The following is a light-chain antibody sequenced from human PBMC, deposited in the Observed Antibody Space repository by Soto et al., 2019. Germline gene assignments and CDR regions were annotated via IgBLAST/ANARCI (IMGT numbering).Light chain of an antibody. CDR3: QQYNDWRYT. CDR1: QRISSS. V-gene: IGKV3-15*01. Sequence: EIVMTQSPANLSVSPGERATLSCRASQRISSSLAWYQLKPGQAPRLLIYGASTRATGIPARFSGSGSGTEFTLTISSLQSEDFAVYYCQQYNDWRYTFGQGTKLEIK. CDR2: GAS. J-gene: IGKJ2*01.